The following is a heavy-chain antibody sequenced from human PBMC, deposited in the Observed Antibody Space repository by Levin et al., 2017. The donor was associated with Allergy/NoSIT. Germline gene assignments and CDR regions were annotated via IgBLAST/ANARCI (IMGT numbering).Heavy chain of an antibody. CDR1: GGSFSGYY. Sequence: SETLSLTCAVYGGSFSGYYWSWIRQPPGKGLEWIGEINPSGSTNYNPSLKSRVTISEDTSKNQFSLKLTSMTAADTAVYYCARIVITGPDYYYDSSGRDYWGQGTLVTVSS. CDR3: ARIVITGPDYYYDSSGRDY. CDR2: INPSGST. D-gene: IGHD3-22*01. J-gene: IGHJ4*02. V-gene: IGHV4-34*01.